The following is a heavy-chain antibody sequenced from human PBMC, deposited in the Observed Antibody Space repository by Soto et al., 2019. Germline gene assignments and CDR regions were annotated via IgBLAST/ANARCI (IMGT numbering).Heavy chain of an antibody. CDR3: ARVDLTLRRSYYYYGMDV. J-gene: IGHJ6*02. CDR1: GGTFSSYA. CDR2: IIPIFGTA. Sequence: GASVKVSCKASGGTFSSYAISWVRQAPGQGLEWMGGIIPIFGTANYAQKFQGRVTITADESTSTAYMELSSLRSEDTAVYYCARVDLTLRRSYYYYGMDVWGQGTTVTVSS. D-gene: IGHD3-9*01. V-gene: IGHV1-69*13.